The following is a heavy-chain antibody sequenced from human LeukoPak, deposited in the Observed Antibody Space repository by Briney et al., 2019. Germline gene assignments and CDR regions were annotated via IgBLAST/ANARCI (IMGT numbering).Heavy chain of an antibody. CDR2: ISSSISYI. V-gene: IGHV3-21*01. CDR3: ARDSGYYDSSGYYYSYAFDI. D-gene: IGHD3-22*01. J-gene: IGHJ3*02. CDR1: GFTFSSYS. Sequence: PGGSLRLSCAASGFTFSSYSRNWVRQAPGKGLEGASSISSSISYIYYADSVKGRFTISRDNAKNSLYLQMNSLRAEGTAVYYCARDSGYYDSSGYYYSYAFDIWGQGTMVTVSS.